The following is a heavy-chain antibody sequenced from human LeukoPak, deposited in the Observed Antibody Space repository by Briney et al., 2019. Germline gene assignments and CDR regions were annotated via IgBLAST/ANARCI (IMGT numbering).Heavy chain of an antibody. Sequence: PGGSLRLSCAASGFTFSDHYMDWVRQAPGKGLEWVGRTTNKANSYTTEYAASVKGRFTISRDDSKNSLYLQMNSLKTEDTAVYYCARGRSGSIDYWGQGTLVTVSP. J-gene: IGHJ4*02. V-gene: IGHV3-72*01. D-gene: IGHD6-25*01. CDR2: TTNKANSYTT. CDR3: ARGRSGSIDY. CDR1: GFTFSDHY.